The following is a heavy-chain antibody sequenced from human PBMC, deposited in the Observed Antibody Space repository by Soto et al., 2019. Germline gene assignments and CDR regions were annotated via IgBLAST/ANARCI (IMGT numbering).Heavy chain of an antibody. J-gene: IGHJ5*02. CDR2: IYYSGST. CDR1: GGSISSYY. CDR3: ARKNIAARWNWFDP. D-gene: IGHD6-6*01. Sequence: PSETLSLTCTVSGGSISSYYWSWIRQPPGKGLEWIGYIYYSGSTNYNPSLKSRVTISVDTSKNQFSLKLSSVTAADTAVYYCARKNIAARWNWFDPWGQGNLVTVSS. V-gene: IGHV4-59*01.